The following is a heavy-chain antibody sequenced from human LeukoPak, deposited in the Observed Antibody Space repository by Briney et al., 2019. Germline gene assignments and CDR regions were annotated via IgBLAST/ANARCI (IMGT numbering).Heavy chain of an antibody. CDR3: AKGGSIVGATVFWY. CDR2: ISGNGENT. CDR1: GFNFNNAW. J-gene: IGHJ4*02. D-gene: IGHD1-26*01. Sequence: GGSLRLSCTTSGFNFNNAWMNWVRQAPGKGLEWVSVISGNGENTYYADSVKGRFTISRDNSKNTLYVQMNSLRAEDTAVYYCAKGGSIVGATVFWYWGQGTLVTVSS. V-gene: IGHV3-23*01.